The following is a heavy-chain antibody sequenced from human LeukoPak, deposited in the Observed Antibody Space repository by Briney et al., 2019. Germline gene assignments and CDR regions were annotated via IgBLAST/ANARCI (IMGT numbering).Heavy chain of an antibody. CDR2: INHSGST. CDR1: GGAFSGYY. Sequence: SGTLSLTCAVYGGAFSGYYWSWIRQPPGKGLEWIGEINHSGSTKYNPSPKSRVTISVDTSKNQFSLKLSSVTAADTAVYYCARVCHLPRGYYYGSGSYSKGPNWFDPWGQGTLVTVSS. CDR3: ARVCHLPRGYYYGSGSYSKGPNWFDP. J-gene: IGHJ5*02. D-gene: IGHD3-10*01. V-gene: IGHV4-34*01.